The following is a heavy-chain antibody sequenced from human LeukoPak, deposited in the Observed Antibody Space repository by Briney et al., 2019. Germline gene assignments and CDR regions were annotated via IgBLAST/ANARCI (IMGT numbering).Heavy chain of an antibody. D-gene: IGHD5-12*01. CDR1: GDSISSGIYY. CDR2: LYTSGNT. V-gene: IGHV4-61*02. CDR3: VRDESGRGY. J-gene: IGHJ4*02. Sequence: SETLSLTCTVSGDSISSGIYYWGWIRQPAGKGLEWIGRLYTSGNTRYNPSLKSRVTISKDTSKNQFSLKLSSVTAADTAVYYCVRDESGRGYWGQGTLVTVSS.